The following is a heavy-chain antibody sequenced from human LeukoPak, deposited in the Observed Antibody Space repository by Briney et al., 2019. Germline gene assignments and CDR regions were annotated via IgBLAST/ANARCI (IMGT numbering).Heavy chain of an antibody. V-gene: IGHV4-4*09. D-gene: IGHD2/OR15-2a*01. CDR1: GGSISSYY. J-gene: IGHJ5*02. CDR3: ARLRVLLQYGWFDP. CDR2: IYTSGST. Sequence: SETLSLTCTVSGGSISSYYWSWIRQPPGKGLEWIGYIYTSGSTNYNPSLKSRVTISVDTSKNQFSLKLSSVTAADTAVYYCARLRVLLQYGWFDPWGQGTLVTVSS.